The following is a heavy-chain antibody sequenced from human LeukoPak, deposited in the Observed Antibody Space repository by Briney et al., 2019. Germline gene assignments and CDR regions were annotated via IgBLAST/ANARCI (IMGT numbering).Heavy chain of an antibody. V-gene: IGHV1-2*02. D-gene: IGHD2-8*01. CDR1: GYAFTGYV. CDR2: IKPNGGGT. J-gene: IGHJ4*02. Sequence: ASVKVPCKASGYAFTGYVIHFVRQAPGQGLEWMGWIKPNGGGTHYAQRFRDRVTVTRDTSISTAYMELTRLTLDDTAVVYCARELMEGTFDYWGQGTQVTVSS. CDR3: ARELMEGTFDY.